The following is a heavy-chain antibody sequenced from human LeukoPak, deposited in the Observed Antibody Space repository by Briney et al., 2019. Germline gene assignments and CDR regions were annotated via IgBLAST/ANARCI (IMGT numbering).Heavy chain of an antibody. J-gene: IGHJ4*02. CDR2: IYHTGTT. V-gene: IGHV4-59*08. D-gene: IGHD2-15*01. CDR1: GGTIGTYY. Sequence: PSETLSLTCTVPGGTIGTYYWSWIRQPPGKGVEYLGYIYHTGTTSYNPSLKSRVTISVDTSKNQFSLRLSSVTAADTALYYCARSPGLGYSGGSCHFDYWGQGMLVTVSS. CDR3: ARSPGLGYSGGSCHFDY.